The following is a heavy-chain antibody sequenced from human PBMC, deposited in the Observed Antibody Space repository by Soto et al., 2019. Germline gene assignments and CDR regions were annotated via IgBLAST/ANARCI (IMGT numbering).Heavy chain of an antibody. J-gene: IGHJ6*03. D-gene: IGHD3-10*01. CDR1: GFTFSSYA. CDR2: ISGSGGST. V-gene: IGHV3-23*01. Sequence: GGSLRLSCAASGFTFSSYAMSWVRQAPGKGLEWVSAISGSGGSTYYADSVKGRFTISRDNSKNTLYLQMNSLRAEDTAVYYCAKDLEPRYYGSGSYQVYYYYMDVWGKGTTVTVSS. CDR3: AKDLEPRYYGSGSYQVYYYYMDV.